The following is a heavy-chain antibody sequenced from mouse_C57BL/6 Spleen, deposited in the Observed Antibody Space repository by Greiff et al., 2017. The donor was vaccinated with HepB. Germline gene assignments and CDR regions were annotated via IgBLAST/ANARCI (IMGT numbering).Heavy chain of an antibody. Sequence: EVQGVESGGDLVKPGGSLKLSCAASGFTFSSYGMSWVRQTPDKRLEWVATISSGGSYTYYPDSVKGRFTISRDNAKNTLYLQMSSLKSEDTAMYYCASFYYGNYLFDYWGQGTTLTVSS. J-gene: IGHJ2*01. CDR3: ASFYYGNYLFDY. CDR2: ISSGGSYT. CDR1: GFTFSSYG. V-gene: IGHV5-6*01. D-gene: IGHD2-1*01.